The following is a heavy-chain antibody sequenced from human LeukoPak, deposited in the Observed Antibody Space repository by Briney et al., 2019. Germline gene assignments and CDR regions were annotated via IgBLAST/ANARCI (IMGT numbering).Heavy chain of an antibody. J-gene: IGHJ4*02. Sequence: GGSLRLSCAASGFTFSHSAMSWVRQAPGKGLEWVSNTSGGDVSTYYADSVKGRFTISRDNSKNTLYLQMNSLRADDTAIYYCAKSGYNRFDYWGQGTLVTVSS. D-gene: IGHD5-24*01. CDR2: TSGGDVST. CDR1: GFTFSHSA. CDR3: AKSGYNRFDY. V-gene: IGHV3-23*01.